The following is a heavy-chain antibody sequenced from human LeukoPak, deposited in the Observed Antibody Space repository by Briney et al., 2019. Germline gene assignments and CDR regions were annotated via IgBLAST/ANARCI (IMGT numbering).Heavy chain of an antibody. V-gene: IGHV3-21*01. CDR1: GFSFSNYN. CDR2: ISSSSVYI. Sequence: TGGSLRLSCAASGFSFSNYNMNWVRQAPGKGLEWVSSISSSSVYIDYADSVKGRFTISRDNAKNSLYLQMNSLRAEDTAVYYCARQYPYSSSWSPDTFDIWGQGTMVTVSS. CDR3: ARQYPYSSSWSPDTFDI. J-gene: IGHJ3*02. D-gene: IGHD6-13*01.